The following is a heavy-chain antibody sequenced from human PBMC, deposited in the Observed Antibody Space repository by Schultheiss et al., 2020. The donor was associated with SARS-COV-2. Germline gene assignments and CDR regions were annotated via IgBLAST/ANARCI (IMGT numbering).Heavy chain of an antibody. D-gene: IGHD3-10*01. CDR3: ARDNTYYGPMDV. CDR2: ISGSGGST. Sequence: GGSLRLSCAASGFTFDDYAMHWVRQAPGKGLEWVSAISGSGGSTYYADSLKGRFTISRDNAKNSVYLQMNSLRAEDTAVYYCARDNTYYGPMDVWGQGTTVTVSS. CDR1: GFTFDDYA. J-gene: IGHJ6*02. V-gene: IGHV3-20*04.